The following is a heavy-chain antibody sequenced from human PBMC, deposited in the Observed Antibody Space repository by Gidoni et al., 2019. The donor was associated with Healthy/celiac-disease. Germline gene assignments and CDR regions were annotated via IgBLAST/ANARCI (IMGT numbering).Heavy chain of an antibody. Sequence: EVQLVESGGGLVQPGGYLRLSCVASGLTFSSSSMNWVRQAPGRGLELVSYISSSSTTIYYADSVKGRFTISRDNAKNSLYLQMNSLRDEDTAVYYCVRSPGYCSGGSCTGYWGQGTLVTVSS. J-gene: IGHJ4*02. D-gene: IGHD2-15*01. V-gene: IGHV3-48*02. CDR3: VRSPGYCSGGSCTGY. CDR2: ISSSSTTI. CDR1: GLTFSSSS.